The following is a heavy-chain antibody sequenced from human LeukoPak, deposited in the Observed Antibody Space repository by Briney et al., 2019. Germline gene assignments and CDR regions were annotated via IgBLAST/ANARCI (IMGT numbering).Heavy chain of an antibody. CDR2: ISWNSGNI. CDR3: AKDAYSSNWNYFDY. V-gene: IGHV3-9*01. J-gene: IGHJ4*02. CDR1: GFTFDDYA. Sequence: GGSLRLSCAASGFTFDDYAMHWVRQAPGKGLEWVSGISWNSGNIGYADSVKGRFTISRDNAKNSLYLQMNSLRAEDTALYYCAKDAYSSNWNYFDYWGQGTLVTVSS. D-gene: IGHD1-20*01.